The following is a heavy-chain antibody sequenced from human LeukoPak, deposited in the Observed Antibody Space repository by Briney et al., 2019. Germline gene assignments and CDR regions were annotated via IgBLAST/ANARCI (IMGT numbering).Heavy chain of an antibody. V-gene: IGHV4-34*01. CDR2: INHSGST. CDR3: ARDTYDSSGYSFDY. CDR1: GGSFSGYY. Sequence: SETLSLTCAVYGGSFSGYYWSWIRQPPGKGLEWIGEINHSGSTNYNPSLKSRVTISLDTSKNQFSLKLSSVTAADTAVYYCARDTYDSSGYSFDYWGQGTLVTVSS. D-gene: IGHD3-22*01. J-gene: IGHJ4*02.